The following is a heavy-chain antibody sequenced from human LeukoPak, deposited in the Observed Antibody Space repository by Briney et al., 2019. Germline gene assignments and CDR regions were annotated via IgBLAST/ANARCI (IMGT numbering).Heavy chain of an antibody. CDR1: GITFSNFG. V-gene: IGHV3-23*01. D-gene: IGHD1-26*01. Sequence: GGSLRVSCAASGITFSNFGMTWVRQAPGKGLEWVSSISSGGRNTYYADSVKGRFTISRDNSKNTLYLLMNTLRAGDTAIYYCAKEGSIVGATGFDYWGQGTLVTVSS. CDR3: AKEGSIVGATGFDY. CDR2: ISSGGRNT. J-gene: IGHJ4*02.